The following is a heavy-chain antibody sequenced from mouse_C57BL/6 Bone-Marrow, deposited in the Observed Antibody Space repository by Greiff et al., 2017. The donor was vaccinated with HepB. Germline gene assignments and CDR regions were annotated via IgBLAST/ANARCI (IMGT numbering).Heavy chain of an antibody. J-gene: IGHJ3*01. CDR3: ASGDGGFAY. V-gene: IGHV2-6*01. CDR2: IWGVGST. D-gene: IGHD2-3*01. CDR1: GFSLTSYG. Sequence: VKVVESGPGLVAPSQSLSITCTVSGFSLTSYGVDWVRQSPGKGLEWLGVIWGVGSTNYNSALKSRLSISKDNSKSQVFLKMNSLQTDDTAMYYCASGDGGFAYWGQGTLVTVSA.